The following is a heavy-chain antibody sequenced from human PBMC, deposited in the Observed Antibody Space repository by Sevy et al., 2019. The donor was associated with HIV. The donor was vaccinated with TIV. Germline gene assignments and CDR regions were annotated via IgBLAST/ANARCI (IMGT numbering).Heavy chain of an antibody. D-gene: IGHD2-8*01. J-gene: IGHJ4*02. CDR1: GFNFSASA. V-gene: IGHV3-73*01. CDR3: VSYCPNGVCS. CDR2: TRTKANNYAT. Sequence: GGSLRLSCGASGFNFSASAMHWVRQASGKGLDWVGRTRTKANNYATAYSVSVKGRFTISRDDSKKTGYLQLTSLKADDTAVYYCVSYCPNGVCSWGQGTLVTVSS.